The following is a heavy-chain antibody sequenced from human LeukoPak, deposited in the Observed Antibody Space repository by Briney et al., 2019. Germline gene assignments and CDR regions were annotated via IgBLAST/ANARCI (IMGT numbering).Heavy chain of an antibody. J-gene: IGHJ4*02. D-gene: IGHD3-3*01. CDR1: GYTFTSYD. CDR2: MNPNSGNT. V-gene: IGHV1-8*03. CDR3: ARVDDFWSGYYTGVYYFDY. Sequence: ASVKVSCKASGYTFTSYDINWVRQATGQGLEWMGWMNPNSGNTGYAQKFQGRVTITRNTSISTAYMELSSLRSEDTAVYYCARVDDFWSGYYTGVYYFDYWGQGTLVTVSS.